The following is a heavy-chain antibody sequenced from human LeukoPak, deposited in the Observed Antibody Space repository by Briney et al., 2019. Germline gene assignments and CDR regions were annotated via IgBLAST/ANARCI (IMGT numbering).Heavy chain of an antibody. CDR3: ARLRRTRRYYYGSGSYYGPDFDY. V-gene: IGHV4-39*07. CDR1: GGSISSSSYY. D-gene: IGHD3-10*01. Sequence: SETLSLTCTVSGGSISSSSYYCSWIRQPPGKGLEWIGEINHSGSTNYNPSLKSRVTISVDTSKNQFSLKLSSVTAADTAVYYCARLRRTRRYYYGSGSYYGPDFDYWGQGTLVTVSS. J-gene: IGHJ4*02. CDR2: INHSGST.